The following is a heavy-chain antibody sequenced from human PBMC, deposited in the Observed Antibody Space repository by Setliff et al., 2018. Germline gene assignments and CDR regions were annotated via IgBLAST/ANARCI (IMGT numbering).Heavy chain of an antibody. V-gene: IGHV4-34*01. Sequence: PSETLSLTCAVYGESFSGHYWSWIRQPPGKGLEWIGEINHSGSTNYNPSLKNRVAISVDTSKNQFSLKLSSVAAADTAVYYCARGFDVCGGGACYTDGPYYFDYWGLGTLVTVSS. CDR3: ARGFDVCGGGACYTDGPYYFDY. J-gene: IGHJ4*02. D-gene: IGHD2-21*02. CDR1: GESFSGHY. CDR2: INHSGST.